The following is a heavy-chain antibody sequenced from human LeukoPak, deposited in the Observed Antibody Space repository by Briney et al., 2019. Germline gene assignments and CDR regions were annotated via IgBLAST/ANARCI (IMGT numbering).Heavy chain of an antibody. J-gene: IGHJ4*02. CDR2: IYYSGST. Sequence: SEALSLTCTVSGGSISSSSYYWGWIRQPTGKGLEWIGSIYYSGSTYYNPSLKSRVTISVDTSKNQFSLKLSSVTAADTAVYYCARDLGYSYGRFDYWGQGTLVTVSS. CDR3: ARDLGYSYGRFDY. CDR1: GGSISSSSYY. V-gene: IGHV4-39*07. D-gene: IGHD5-18*01.